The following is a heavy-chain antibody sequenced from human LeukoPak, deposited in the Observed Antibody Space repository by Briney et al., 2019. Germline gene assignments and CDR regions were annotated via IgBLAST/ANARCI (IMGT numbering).Heavy chain of an antibody. Sequence: EASVTVSCKASGYTFTSYAMHWVRQAPGQRLEWMGWINAGNGNTKYSQKFQGRVTITRDTSASTAYMELSSLRSEDTAVYYCARSPNYSGSYDYWGQGTLVTVSS. CDR2: INAGNGNT. CDR3: ARSPNYSGSYDY. V-gene: IGHV1-3*01. J-gene: IGHJ4*02. CDR1: GYTFTSYA. D-gene: IGHD1-26*01.